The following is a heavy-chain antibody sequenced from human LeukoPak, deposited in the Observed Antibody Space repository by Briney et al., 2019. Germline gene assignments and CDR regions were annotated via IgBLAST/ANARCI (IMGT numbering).Heavy chain of an antibody. CDR3: ARSYDYVWGG. V-gene: IGHV4-39*01. D-gene: IGHD3-16*01. J-gene: IGHJ4*02. CDR2: IYYSGST. Sequence: SETLSLTCTVSGGSISSSSYYWGWIRQPPGKGLEWIGSIYYSGSTYYNPSLKSRVTISVDTSKNQFSLKLSSVTAADTAVYYCARSYDYVWGGWGQGTLVTVSS. CDR1: GGSISSSSYY.